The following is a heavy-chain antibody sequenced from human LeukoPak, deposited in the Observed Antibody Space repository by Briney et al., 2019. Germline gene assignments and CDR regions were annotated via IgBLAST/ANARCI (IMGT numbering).Heavy chain of an antibody. J-gene: IGHJ3*02. V-gene: IGHV4-61*02. Sequence: SETLSLTCTVSGGSISSGSYYWSWIRQPAGKGLEWIGRIYTSGSTNYNPSLKSRVTISVDTSKNQSSLKLSSVTAADTAVYYCARVSDYVWGSYRSDIWGQGTMVTVPS. CDR2: IYTSGST. D-gene: IGHD3-16*02. CDR1: GGSISSGSYY. CDR3: ARVSDYVWGSYRSDI.